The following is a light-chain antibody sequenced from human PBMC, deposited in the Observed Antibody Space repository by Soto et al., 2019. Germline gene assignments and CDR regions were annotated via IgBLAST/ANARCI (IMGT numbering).Light chain of an antibody. CDR3: KSYAGSNTYV. Sequence: QSAMTQPPSASGSTGQSVTISCTRTKNDIDFYDFVSWYQHHPGKAPRLIIYEVVQRPSGFPDRFSGSKSGNTASLTVSGLQAADEADYFCKSYAGSNTYVFGSGTKVTVL. J-gene: IGLJ1*01. V-gene: IGLV2-8*01. CDR1: KNDIDFYDF. CDR2: EVV.